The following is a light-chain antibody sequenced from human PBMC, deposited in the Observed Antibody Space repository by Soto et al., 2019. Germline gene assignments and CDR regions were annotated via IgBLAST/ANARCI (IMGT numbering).Light chain of an antibody. CDR2: DAS. J-gene: IGKJ5*01. CDR3: QQRSEWIT. CDR1: QSVSNS. Sequence: EIVLTQSPATLSLSPGERANLSCRASQSVSNSLAWFQQKPGQAPRLLIYDASNRATGIPARFSGSGSGTDFTLTISSLEPEDFAVYYCQQRSEWITFDQGTRLEI. V-gene: IGKV3-11*01.